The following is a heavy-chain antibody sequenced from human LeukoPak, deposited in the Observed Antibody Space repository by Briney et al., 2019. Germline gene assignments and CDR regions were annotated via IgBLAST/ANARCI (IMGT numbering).Heavy chain of an antibody. Sequence: GGSLRLSCAASGFTFNNYWIHWVRQVPGKGLVWVSRINNDGSSASYVDSVKGRFTISRDNAKNTLFLQMNSLRAEDTAVYYCARRGTGHGMDVWGQGATVIVSS. CDR3: ARRGTGHGMDV. J-gene: IGHJ6*02. V-gene: IGHV3-74*01. CDR1: GFTFNNYW. CDR2: INNDGSSA. D-gene: IGHD1-1*01.